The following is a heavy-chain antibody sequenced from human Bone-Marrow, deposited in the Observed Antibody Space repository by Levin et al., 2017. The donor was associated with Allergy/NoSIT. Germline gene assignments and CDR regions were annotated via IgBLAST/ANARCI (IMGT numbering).Heavy chain of an antibody. CDR2: IKSKTDGGTT. J-gene: IGHJ4*02. CDR1: GFTFSNAW. CDR3: TTDLYNWNEEFDY. V-gene: IGHV3-15*01. D-gene: IGHD1-20*01. Sequence: GGSLRLSCAASGFTFSNAWMSWVRQAPGKGLEWVGRIKSKTDGGTTDYAAPVKGRFTISRDDSKNTLYLQMNSLKTEDTAVYYCTTDLYNWNEEFDYWGQGTLVTVSS.